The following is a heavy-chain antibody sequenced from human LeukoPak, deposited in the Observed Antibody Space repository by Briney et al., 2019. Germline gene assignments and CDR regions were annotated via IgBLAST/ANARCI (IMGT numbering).Heavy chain of an antibody. D-gene: IGHD1-26*01. CDR3: VTGFRQWELLNH. V-gene: IGHV3-53*01. CDR2: LYGGGAT. CDR1: GLTFSSYW. J-gene: IGHJ4*02. Sequence: GGSLRLSCAASGLTFSSYWMHWVRQAPGKGLEWVSTLYGGGATYYADSVKGRFTISRDKSKNTLYLQMNTLRVEDTATYYCVTGFRQWELLNHWGQGTLVTVSS.